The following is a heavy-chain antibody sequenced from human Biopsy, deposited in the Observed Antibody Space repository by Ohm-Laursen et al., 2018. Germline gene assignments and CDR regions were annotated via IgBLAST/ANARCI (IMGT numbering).Heavy chain of an antibody. Sequence: GASVKVSCKASGYPFITYGISWVRQAPGHGLEWMGWINPNSGNANYAQSFQGRLTVTRDTSISTAYMELTSLTFDDTAIYYCARVPAYPSIDGYYGLDLWGQGTTVIVSS. V-gene: IGHV1-18*01. CDR3: ARVPAYPSIDGYYGLDL. CDR1: GYPFITYG. CDR2: INPNSGNA. J-gene: IGHJ6*02. D-gene: IGHD3-9*01.